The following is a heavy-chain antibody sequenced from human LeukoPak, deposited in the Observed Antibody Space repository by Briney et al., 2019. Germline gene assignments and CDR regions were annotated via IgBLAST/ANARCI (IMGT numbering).Heavy chain of an antibody. Sequence: PSETLSLTCAVYGGSFSGYYWSWIRQPPGKGLEWIGEINHSGSTNYNPSLKSRVTISVDTSKNQFSLKLSSVTAADTAVYYCARGSSITMIVVVTSVDYWFDPWGQGTLVTVSS. CDR2: INHSGST. CDR1: GGSFSGYY. D-gene: IGHD3-22*01. J-gene: IGHJ5*02. CDR3: ARGSSITMIVVVTSVDYWFDP. V-gene: IGHV4-34*01.